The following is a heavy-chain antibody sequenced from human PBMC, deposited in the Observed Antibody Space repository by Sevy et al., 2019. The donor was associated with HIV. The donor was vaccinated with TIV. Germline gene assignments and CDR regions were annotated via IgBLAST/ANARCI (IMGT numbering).Heavy chain of an antibody. J-gene: IGHJ4*02. CDR1: GYSFTNYA. Sequence: ASVKVSCKASGYSFTNYAIHWVRQAPGQGLEWMGWIKTDNGNTKYSQRFQGRVTITRDTSTTTAYMEMSSLSYDDTAFYVCARGKGGIFGVVVGQFDSWGQGTAVTVSS. D-gene: IGHD3-3*01. V-gene: IGHV1-3*04. CDR2: IKTDNGNT. CDR3: ARGKGGIFGVVVGQFDS.